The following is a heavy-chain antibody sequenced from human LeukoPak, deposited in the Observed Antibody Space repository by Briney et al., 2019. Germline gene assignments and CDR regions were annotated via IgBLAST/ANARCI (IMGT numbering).Heavy chain of an antibody. CDR1: GFTFSDYY. CDR2: IKQDVTEK. Sequence: GGSLRLSCAASGFTFSDYYMSWIRQAPGKGLEWVAYIKQDVTEKYYVDSVKGRFSISRDNTKNSLYLQMNSLRAEDTAVYYCARAGRKSRGVDIVRKKETGYYYYMDVWGKGTTVTVSS. CDR3: ARAGRKSRGVDIVRKKETGYYYYMDV. V-gene: IGHV3-7*01. D-gene: IGHD2-15*01. J-gene: IGHJ6*03.